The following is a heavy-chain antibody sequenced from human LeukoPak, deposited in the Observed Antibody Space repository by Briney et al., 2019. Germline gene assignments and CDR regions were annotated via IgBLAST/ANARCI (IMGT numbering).Heavy chain of an antibody. CDR1: GFTFSSYE. J-gene: IGHJ4*02. CDR3: VKDRYDSGIRMRSFLDH. V-gene: IGHV3-30*18. D-gene: IGHD3-10*01. Sequence: GGSLRLSCAASGFTFSSYEMNWVRQAPGKGLEWVSTISYEVSNTYYADSVKGRFTISRDHSKQTLYLQMNSLRTDDTAVYYCVKDRYDSGIRMRSFLDHWGQGTLVTVSS. CDR2: ISYEVSNT.